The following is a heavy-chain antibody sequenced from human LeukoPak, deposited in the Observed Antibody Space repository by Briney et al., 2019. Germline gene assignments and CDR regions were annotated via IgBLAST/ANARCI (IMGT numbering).Heavy chain of an antibody. CDR3: ARDGTAPGLYFDL. V-gene: IGHV3-7*01. Sequence: PGGSLRLSCAVSGFTFTSYWMNWVRQAPGKGLGWVASIRQDGGEKSYVDSVKGRFTISRDNTKNSLYLQMSSLRAEDMAVYYCARDGTAPGLYFDLWGQGTLVTVSS. D-gene: IGHD6-13*01. CDR1: GFTFTSYW. CDR2: IRQDGGEK. J-gene: IGHJ4*01.